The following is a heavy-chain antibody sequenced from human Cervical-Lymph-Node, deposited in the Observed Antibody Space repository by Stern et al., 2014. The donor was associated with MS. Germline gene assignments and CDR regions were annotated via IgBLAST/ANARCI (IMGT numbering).Heavy chain of an antibody. CDR1: GGTFSRYT. V-gene: IGHV1-69*02. CDR3: ARATVVTQFDD. CDR2: IIPSLGVT. J-gene: IGHJ4*02. Sequence: QVQLVQSGAEVKKPGSSVKVSCKPSGGTFSRYTISWVRQAPGLGLEWMGRIIPSLGVTKYAQKFEGRATINVDLSTDTAYMELSSLRSEDTAVYYCARATVVTQFDDWGQGTLVTVSS. D-gene: IGHD4-23*01.